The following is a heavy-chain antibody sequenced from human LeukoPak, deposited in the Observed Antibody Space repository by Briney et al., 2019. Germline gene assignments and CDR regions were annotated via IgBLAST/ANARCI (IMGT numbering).Heavy chain of an antibody. CDR3: ARDEHDYGDYGTFDY. CDR1: GGSISGYY. D-gene: IGHD4-17*01. Sequence: PSETLSLTCTVSGGSISGYYWSWIRQPAGKGLEWIGRLYTSGDTNYNPSLKSRLTMSLDTSKNQFSLKLSSVTAADTAVYYCARDEHDYGDYGTFDYWGQGTLVTVSS. J-gene: IGHJ4*02. CDR2: LYTSGDT. V-gene: IGHV4-4*07.